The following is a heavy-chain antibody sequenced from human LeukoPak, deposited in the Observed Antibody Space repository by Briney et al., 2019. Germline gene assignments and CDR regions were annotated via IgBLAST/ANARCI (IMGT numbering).Heavy chain of an antibody. Sequence: GGSLRLSCAASGFTFSSYWMHWVRQAPGKGLVWVSRINSDGSRTTYADSVKGRFTISRDNAKNTLYLQMNSLRAEDTAVYYCARVGARLGAFDIWGQGTMVAVSS. CDR1: GFTFSSYW. V-gene: IGHV3-74*01. CDR3: ARVGARLGAFDI. D-gene: IGHD6-25*01. CDR2: INSDGSRT. J-gene: IGHJ3*02.